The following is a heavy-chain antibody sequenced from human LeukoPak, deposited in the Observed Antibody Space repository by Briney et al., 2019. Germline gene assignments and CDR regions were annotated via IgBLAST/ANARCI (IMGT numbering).Heavy chain of an antibody. Sequence: ASVKVSCKXSGYTFTSYYMHWVRQAPEQGLERMGIINPSGGSTSYAQKFQGRVTMTRGTSTSTVYMELSSLRSEDTAVYYCARAGSYYYYMDVWGKGTTVTVSS. CDR1: GYTFTSYY. J-gene: IGHJ6*03. CDR3: ARAGSYYYYMDV. CDR2: INPSGGST. D-gene: IGHD3-10*01. V-gene: IGHV1-46*01.